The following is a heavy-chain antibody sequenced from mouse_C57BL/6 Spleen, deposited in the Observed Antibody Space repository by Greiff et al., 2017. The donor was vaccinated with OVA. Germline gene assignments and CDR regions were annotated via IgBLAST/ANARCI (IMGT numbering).Heavy chain of an antibody. D-gene: IGHD2-4*01. CDR3: ARYYDYDYYAMDY. CDR1: GFTFTAYY. CDR2: IRNKANGYTT. Sequence: EVMLVESGGGLVQPGGSLSLSCAASGFTFTAYYMSWVRQPPGKALEWLGFIRNKANGYTTEYSASVKGRFTISRDNSQSILYLQMNALRAEDSATYYCARYYDYDYYAMDYWGQGTSVTVSS. V-gene: IGHV7-3*01. J-gene: IGHJ4*01.